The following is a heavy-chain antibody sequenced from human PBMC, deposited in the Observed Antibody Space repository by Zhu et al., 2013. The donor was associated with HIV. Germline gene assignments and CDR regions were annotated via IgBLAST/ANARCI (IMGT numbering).Heavy chain of an antibody. Sequence: QVQLVQSGAEVKKPGSSVKVSCKASGGTFSSYAISWVRQAPGQGLEWMGGIIPIFGTANYAQKFQGRVTITADESTSTAYMELSSLRSEDTAVYYCATRGYCSSTSCYTDYYYYYDMDVWGQGTTVTVSS. D-gene: IGHD2-2*02. CDR3: ATRGYCSSTSCYTDYYYYYDMDV. J-gene: IGHJ6*02. CDR1: GGTFSSYA. V-gene: IGHV1-69*01. CDR2: IIPIFGTA.